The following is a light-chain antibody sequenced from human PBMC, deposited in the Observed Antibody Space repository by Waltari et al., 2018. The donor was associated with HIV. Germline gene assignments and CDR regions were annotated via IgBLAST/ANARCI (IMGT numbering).Light chain of an antibody. CDR2: GAS. CDR1: QTINNY. CDR3: QQSYSVPLT. V-gene: IGKV1-39*01. J-gene: IGKJ4*01. Sequence: DIQMTQSPSSLSASVGDRVTITCRTSQTINNYLNLYRQKPGKAPNLLIYGASSLQSGVPSRFSGSGSGTDFTLTISSLQPEDSATYYCQQSYSVPLTFGGGTKVEI.